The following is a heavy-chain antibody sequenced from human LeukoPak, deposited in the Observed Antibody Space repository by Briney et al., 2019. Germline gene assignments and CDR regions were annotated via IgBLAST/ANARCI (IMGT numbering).Heavy chain of an antibody. J-gene: IGHJ4*02. CDR3: AREITLHYYDSSGYYDY. V-gene: IGHV3-53*01. CDR1: GFTFSVHP. D-gene: IGHD3-22*01. Sequence: PGGSLRLSCAASGFTFSVHPMNWVRQAPGKGLEWVSVIYSGGSTYYADSVKGRFTISRDNSKNTLYLQMNSLRAEDTAVYYCAREITLHYYDSSGYYDYWGQGTLVTVSS. CDR2: IYSGGST.